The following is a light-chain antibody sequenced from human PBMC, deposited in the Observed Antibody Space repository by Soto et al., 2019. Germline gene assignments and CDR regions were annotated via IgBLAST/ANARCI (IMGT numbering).Light chain of an antibody. V-gene: IGKV3-20*01. CDR1: QSVSSSY. J-gene: IGKJ5*01. CDR2: GAS. CDR3: QQYGSSPRIT. Sequence: EIVLTQSPGTLSLSPVERATLSCRASQSVSSSYLAWYQQKPGQAPRLLIYGASSRATGIPDRFSGSGSGTDFTLTISRLEPEDFAAYYCQQYGSSPRITFGQGTRLEIK.